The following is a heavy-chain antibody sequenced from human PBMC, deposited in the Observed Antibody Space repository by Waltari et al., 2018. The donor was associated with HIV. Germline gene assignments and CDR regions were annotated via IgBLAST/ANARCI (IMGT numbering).Heavy chain of an antibody. D-gene: IGHD3-3*01. CDR1: GYTFTSYD. CDR2: MNPNSGNT. J-gene: IGHJ6*02. V-gene: IGHV1-8*01. Sequence: QVQLVQSGAEVKKPGASVKVSCKASGYTFTSYDINWVRQATGQGLEWMGWMNPNSGNTGYAQKFQGRVTMTRNTSISTAYMELSSLRSEDTAVYYCARADYDFWSGYYYYYYGMDVWGQGTTVTVSS. CDR3: ARADYDFWSGYYYYYYGMDV.